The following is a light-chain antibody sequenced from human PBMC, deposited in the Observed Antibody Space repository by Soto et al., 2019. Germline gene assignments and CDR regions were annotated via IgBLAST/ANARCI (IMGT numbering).Light chain of an antibody. J-gene: IGKJ4*01. CDR2: QAS. Sequence: DIQMTQSPSTLSASVGDRVTITCRASQSINTWLAWYQQKPGKAPRFLIYQASSLESGVPSRFSGSGFGTEFTLTISNLQPDDFATYYCQQANSFPLTFGGGTKVEIK. CDR3: QQANSFPLT. V-gene: IGKV1-5*03. CDR1: QSINTW.